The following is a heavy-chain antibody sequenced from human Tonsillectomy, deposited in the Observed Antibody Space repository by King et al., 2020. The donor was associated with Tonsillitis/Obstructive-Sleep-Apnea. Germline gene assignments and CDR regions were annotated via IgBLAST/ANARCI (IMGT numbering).Heavy chain of an antibody. CDR1: GGSFSGYY. J-gene: IGHJ5*02. D-gene: IGHD1-26*01. V-gene: IGHV4-34*01. CDR3: ARVGIVGATTYWFDP. Sequence: VQLQQWGAGLLKPSETLSLTCAVYGGSFSGYYWSWIRQPPGKGLEWIGEINHSGGTNYNPSLKSRVTISVDTSKNQFSLKLSSVTAADTAVYYCARVGIVGATTYWFDPWGQGTLVTVSS. CDR2: INHSGGT.